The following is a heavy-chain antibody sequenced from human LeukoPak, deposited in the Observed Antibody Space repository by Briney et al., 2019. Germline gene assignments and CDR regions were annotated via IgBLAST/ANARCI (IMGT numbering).Heavy chain of an antibody. CDR2: ISYDGSNK. V-gene: IGHV3-30*04. D-gene: IGHD3-22*01. J-gene: IGHJ3*02. Sequence: GGSLRLSCAASGFTFSSYAMHWVRQAPGKGLEWVAVISYDGSNKYYADSVKGRFTISRDNSKNTLYLQMNSLRAEDTAVYYCARGYDSSGYYLGPQNDAFDIWGQGTMVTVSS. CDR1: GFTFSSYA. CDR3: ARGYDSSGYYLGPQNDAFDI.